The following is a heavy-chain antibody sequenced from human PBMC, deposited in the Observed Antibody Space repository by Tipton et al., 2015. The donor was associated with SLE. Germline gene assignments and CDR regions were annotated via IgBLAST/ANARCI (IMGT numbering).Heavy chain of an antibody. J-gene: IGHJ4*02. CDR1: GFTFSSYA. CDR2: ISVTGGST. Sequence: GSLRLSCAASGFTFSSYAMSWVRQAPGKGLEWVSGISVTGGSTYYADSVKDRFTISRDNSMNTLYLQMSSLRAEDTAIYYCAKGSLMTPFDYWGQGTLVTASS. CDR3: AKGSLMTPFDY. V-gene: IGHV3-23*01.